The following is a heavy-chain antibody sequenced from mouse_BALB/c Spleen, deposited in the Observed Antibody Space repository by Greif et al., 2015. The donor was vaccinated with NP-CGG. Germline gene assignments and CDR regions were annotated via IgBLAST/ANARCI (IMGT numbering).Heavy chain of an antibody. V-gene: IGHV1S135*01. CDR1: GYAFTGSN. D-gene: IGHD1-3*01. Sequence: VQLQHSGPELVKPGASVKVSCKASGYAFTGSNMYWVKQSHGKSLEWIGYIDPYNGGTTYNQKFKGKATLTVDKSSGTAYMQLNSLTSEDAAVYYCARDKVVGYFDVWGAGTTVTVSS. CDR2: IDPYNGGT. J-gene: IGHJ1*01. CDR3: ARDKVVGYFDV.